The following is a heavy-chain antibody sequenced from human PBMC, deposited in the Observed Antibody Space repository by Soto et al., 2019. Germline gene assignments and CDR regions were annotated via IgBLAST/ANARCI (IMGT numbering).Heavy chain of an antibody. J-gene: IGHJ6*02. CDR1: GFSLSTIGVG. CDR3: VQSRCGGDCLQSYSSHSYYGLDV. D-gene: IGHD2-21*02. Sequence: QITLKESGPPLVKPTQTLTLTCTFSGFSLSTIGVGVGWIRQPPGKALEWLALIYWDDDKRYSPSLKGRLTITQEPSKNQVVLTITNMDPWDTATYYCVQSRCGGDCLQSYSSHSYYGLDVWGQGTTVTVSS. CDR2: IYWDDDK. V-gene: IGHV2-5*02.